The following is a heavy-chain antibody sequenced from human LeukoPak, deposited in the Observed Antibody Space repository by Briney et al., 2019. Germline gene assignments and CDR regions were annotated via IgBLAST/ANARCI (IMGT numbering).Heavy chain of an antibody. Sequence: ASVKVSCKASGYTFTSYAMNWVQQAPGQGLEWMGWINPNSGGTNDAQKFQGRVTMTTDTSISTAYMELSRLRSDDTALYYCARGGWSGYSYGSEPEKYFDYWGQGTLVTVSS. J-gene: IGHJ4*02. D-gene: IGHD5-18*01. CDR2: INPNSGGT. V-gene: IGHV1-2*02. CDR3: ARGGWSGYSYGSEPEKYFDY. CDR1: GYTFTSYA.